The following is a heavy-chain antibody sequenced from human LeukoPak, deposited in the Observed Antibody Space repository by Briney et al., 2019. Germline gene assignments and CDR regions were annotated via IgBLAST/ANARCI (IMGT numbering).Heavy chain of an antibody. Sequence: RSSETLSLTCAVYGGPFSGYYWGWIRQPPGKGLEWIGEINHSGSTNYNPSLKSRVTISVDTSKNQFSLKLSSVTAAATAVYYCARLSGYVGLYSSGWYGSRAKSITGFDYWGQGTLVTVSS. V-gene: IGHV4-34*01. CDR3: ARLSGYVGLYSSGWYGSRAKSITGFDY. D-gene: IGHD6-19*01. CDR2: INHSGST. CDR1: GGPFSGYY. J-gene: IGHJ4*02.